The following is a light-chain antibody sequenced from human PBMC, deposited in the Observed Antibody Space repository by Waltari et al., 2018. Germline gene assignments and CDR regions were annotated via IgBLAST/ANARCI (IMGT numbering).Light chain of an antibody. CDR1: SGSLVTNY. J-gene: IGLJ3*02. Sequence: NFLLTQPHSVSASPGKTVTISCTRSSGSLVTNYVQWYQQRPGSSPSMIIYEDTKRPPLVPDLFSGYIDSPSNSASLTISVLKTEDAADYYCQSYDTNIRVFGGGTKLTVL. V-gene: IGLV6-57*01. CDR2: EDT. CDR3: QSYDTNIRV.